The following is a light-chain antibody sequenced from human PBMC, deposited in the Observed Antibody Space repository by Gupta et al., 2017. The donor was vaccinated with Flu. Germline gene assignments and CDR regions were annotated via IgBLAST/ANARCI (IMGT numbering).Light chain of an antibody. V-gene: IGLV1-44*01. Sequence: SSNIGSNNVNWYLQVPGTAPKLLIYGNSERPSGVPARFSGSKSGTSASLAISGLQSEEEADYYCAAWDDSLTGHYVFGSGTTVTVL. CDR1: SSNIGSNN. J-gene: IGLJ1*01. CDR2: GNS. CDR3: AAWDDSLTGHYV.